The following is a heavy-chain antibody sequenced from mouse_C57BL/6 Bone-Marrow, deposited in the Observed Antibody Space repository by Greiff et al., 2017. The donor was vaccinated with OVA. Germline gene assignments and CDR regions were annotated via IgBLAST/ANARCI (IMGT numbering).Heavy chain of an antibody. CDR2: ISSGGDYI. D-gene: IGHD1-1*01. V-gene: IGHV5-9-1*02. CDR3: TREGIYYYGSSPYFDY. CDR1: GFTFSSYA. Sequence: EVKVVESGEGLVKPGGSLKLSCAASGFTFSSYAMSWVRQTPEKRLEWVAYISSGGDYIYYADTVKGRFTISRDNARNTLYLQMSSLKSEDTAMYYCTREGIYYYGSSPYFDYWGQGTTLTVSS. J-gene: IGHJ2*01.